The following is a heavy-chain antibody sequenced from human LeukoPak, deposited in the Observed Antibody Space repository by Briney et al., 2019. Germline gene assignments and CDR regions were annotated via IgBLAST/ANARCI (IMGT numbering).Heavy chain of an antibody. D-gene: IGHD3-22*01. CDR1: GYTFTGYY. J-gene: IGHJ4*02. Sequence: GASVKVSCKASGYTFTGYYMHWVRQAPGQGLGWMGWINPNSGGTNYAQKFQGRVTMTRDTSISTAYMELSRLRSDDTAVYYCATSRDYYDSSGYYLDFDYWGQGTLVTVSS. CDR2: INPNSGGT. V-gene: IGHV1-2*02. CDR3: ATSRDYYDSSGYYLDFDY.